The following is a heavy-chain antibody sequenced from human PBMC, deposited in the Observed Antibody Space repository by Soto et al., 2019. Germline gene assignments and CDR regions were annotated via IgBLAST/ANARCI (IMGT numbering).Heavy chain of an antibody. D-gene: IGHD3-10*01. CDR1: GFTFGDHA. Sequence: EVQLVESGGDLVQPGGSLRLSCAASGFTFGDHAMHWVRQVPGRGLEWVSGISWDSGTIDYGASVEGRFTISRDNAKNTLYLQMNSLRAEDTAVYYCAKGAKYGSGSHLFDPWGQGTLVTVSS. CDR3: AKGAKYGSGSHLFDP. CDR2: ISWDSGTI. V-gene: IGHV3-9*01. J-gene: IGHJ5*02.